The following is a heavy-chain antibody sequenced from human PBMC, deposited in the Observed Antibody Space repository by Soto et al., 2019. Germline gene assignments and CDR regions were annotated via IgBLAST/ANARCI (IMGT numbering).Heavy chain of an antibody. J-gene: IGHJ4*02. CDR1: GGTFSSYA. V-gene: IGHV1-69*13. Sequence: ASVKVSCKASGGTFSSYAINWVRQAPGQGLEWMGGIIPIFGTANYAQKFQGRVTITADESTSTAYMELSSLRSEDTAVYYCARALINCGGDCYPYFDYWGQGTLVTVSS. D-gene: IGHD2-21*02. CDR2: IIPIFGTA. CDR3: ARALINCGGDCYPYFDY.